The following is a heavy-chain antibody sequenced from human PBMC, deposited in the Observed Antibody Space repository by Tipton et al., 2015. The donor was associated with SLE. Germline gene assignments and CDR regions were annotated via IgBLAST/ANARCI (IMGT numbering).Heavy chain of an antibody. Sequence: SLRLSCAASGFTFRTYAMDWVRQAPGKGLDWVAIIYSGGNTYFADSGKGRFTISRDNSKNTLYLQMNSLRAEDTAVYYCARVTGDSSSWYGTNYYYYYYKDVCGNGTTVTVSS. CDR2: IYSGGNT. CDR1: GFTFRTYA. J-gene: IGHJ6*03. V-gene: IGHV3-53*01. CDR3: ARVTGDSSSWYGTNYYYYYYKDV. D-gene: IGHD6-13*01.